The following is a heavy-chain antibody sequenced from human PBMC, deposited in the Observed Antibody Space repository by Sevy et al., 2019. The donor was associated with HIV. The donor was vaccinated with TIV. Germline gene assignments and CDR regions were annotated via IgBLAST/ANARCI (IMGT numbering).Heavy chain of an antibody. D-gene: IGHD3-22*01. CDR2: VNTDGSVT. J-gene: IGHJ6*02. CDR1: GFTFSRYW. Sequence: GGSLRLSCTSPGFTFSRYWMHWVRQVPGKGLVWVSHVNTDGSVTHYADSVRGRFTISRDNSKNTLYLQMNSLRAEDTAVYYCARDRVTYYYDSSGYYTSGYGMDVWGQGTTVTVSS. V-gene: IGHV3-74*01. CDR3: ARDRVTYYYDSSGYYTSGYGMDV.